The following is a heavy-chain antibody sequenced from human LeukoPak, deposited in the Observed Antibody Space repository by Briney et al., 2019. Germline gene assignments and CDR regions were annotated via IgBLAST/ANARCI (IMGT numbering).Heavy chain of an antibody. V-gene: IGHV1-18*01. J-gene: IGHJ4*02. Sequence: GASVKVSCKTSGYTFTYYVISCVRQAPGQGLEWMGWINAYNGNTNDAQKFQGRVTMTTDTSTSTAYMELRSLRADDTAVYYCARGEKPYDYWGQGTLVSDSS. CDR3: ARGEKPYDY. D-gene: IGHD1-26*01. CDR2: INAYNGNT. CDR1: GYTFTYYV.